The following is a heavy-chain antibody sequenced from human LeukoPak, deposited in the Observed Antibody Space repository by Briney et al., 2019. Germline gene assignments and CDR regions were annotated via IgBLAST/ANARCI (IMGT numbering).Heavy chain of an antibody. Sequence: PGGSLRLSCAASGFTFSNYWMTWVRQAPGRGLEWVANIKQDGSEKYYVDSVEGRFIISRDNAKNSLYLQVNSLRVHDTAVYYCARRGYPTSPVGAFDIWGQGTMGIVSS. V-gene: IGHV3-7*01. CDR2: IKQDGSEK. D-gene: IGHD3-22*01. J-gene: IGHJ3*02. CDR1: GFTFSNYW. CDR3: ARRGYPTSPVGAFDI.